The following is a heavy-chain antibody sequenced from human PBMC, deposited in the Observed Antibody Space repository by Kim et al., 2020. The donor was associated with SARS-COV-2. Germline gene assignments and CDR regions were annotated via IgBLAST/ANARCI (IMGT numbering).Heavy chain of an antibody. CDR1: GYTFTTYG. Sequence: ASVKVSCKASGYTFTTYGMNWVRQAPGQGLEWVGWINTNTGNPKIAQGLPGRIIFSLDTSVSTAYLQISSLKADDTGVYYCARTFYVSSSYSYVDYF. V-gene: IGHV7-4-1*02. J-gene: IGHJ2*01. CDR2: INTNTGNP. D-gene: IGHD3-22*01. CDR3: ARTFYVSSSYSYVDYF.